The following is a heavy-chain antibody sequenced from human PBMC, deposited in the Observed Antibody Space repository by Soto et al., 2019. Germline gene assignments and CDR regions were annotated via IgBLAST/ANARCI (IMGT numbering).Heavy chain of an antibody. CDR2: IYSGGST. V-gene: IGHV3-66*01. CDR1: GFTVSSNY. J-gene: IGHJ6*03. Sequence: GGSLRLSCAASGFTVSSNYMSWVRQAPGKGLEWVSVIYSGGSTYYADSVKGRFTISRDNSKNTLYLQMNSLRAEDTAVYYCARVDQDYGSGSYYRGGYYYYYMDVWGKGTTVTVSS. CDR3: ARVDQDYGSGSYYRGGYYYYYMDV. D-gene: IGHD3-10*01.